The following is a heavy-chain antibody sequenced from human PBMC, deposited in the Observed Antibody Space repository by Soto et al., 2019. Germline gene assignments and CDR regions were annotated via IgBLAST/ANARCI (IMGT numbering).Heavy chain of an antibody. J-gene: IGHJ6*02. Sequence: SVKVSCKASGGTFSSYAISWVRQAPGQGLEWMGGIIPIFGTANYAQKFQGRVTITADESTSTAYMELSSLRSEDTAVYYCARDRRGYSNYDIRYYYYGMDVWGQGTTVTVSS. CDR2: IIPIFGTA. D-gene: IGHD4-4*01. V-gene: IGHV1-69*13. CDR1: GGTFSSYA. CDR3: ARDRRGYSNYDIRYYYYGMDV.